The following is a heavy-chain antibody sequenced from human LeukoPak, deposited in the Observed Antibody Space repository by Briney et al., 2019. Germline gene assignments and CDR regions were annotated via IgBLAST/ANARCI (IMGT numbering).Heavy chain of an antibody. CDR1: GYTFTSYG. J-gene: IGHJ4*02. Sequence: GASVKVSCKASGYTFTSYGISWVRQAPGQGLEWMGRIIPILGIANYAQKFQGRVTITADKSTSTAYMELSSLRSEDTAVYYCARGTTVTTGGRYFDYWGQGTLVTVSS. D-gene: IGHD4-17*01. CDR3: ARGTTVTTGGRYFDY. CDR2: IIPILGIA. V-gene: IGHV1-69*04.